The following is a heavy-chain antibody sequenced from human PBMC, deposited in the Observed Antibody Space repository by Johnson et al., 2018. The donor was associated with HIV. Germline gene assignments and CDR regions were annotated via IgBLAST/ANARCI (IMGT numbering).Heavy chain of an antibody. J-gene: IGHJ3*02. CDR2: ISYDGSNK. CDR3: ARAEYDSSGYMVGDAFDI. V-gene: IGHV3-30*04. Sequence: QVQLVESGGGLVKPGESLRLSCAASGFTFSSYAMHWVRQAPGKGLEWVALISYDGSNKYYADSVKGRFTISRDNSKNTLYLQMNSLRAEDTAVYYCARAEYDSSGYMVGDAFDIWGQGTMVTVSS. CDR1: GFTFSSYA. D-gene: IGHD3-22*01.